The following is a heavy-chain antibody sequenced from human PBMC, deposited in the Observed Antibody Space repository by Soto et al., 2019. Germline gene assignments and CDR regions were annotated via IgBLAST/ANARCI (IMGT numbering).Heavy chain of an antibody. D-gene: IGHD3-16*01. CDR3: ATSSVPFAF. Sequence: QLQLQESGPGLVKPSETLSLTCTVSNGPISTSGYSWGWIRQPPGKRLEWIGTISYGGSTIYNPSLKSRVSLAMDTSKNQFSLKLSSVTAADTAVYYCATSSVPFAFWGQGALVTVSS. CDR1: NGPISTSGYS. V-gene: IGHV4-39*01. J-gene: IGHJ4*02. CDR2: ISYGGST.